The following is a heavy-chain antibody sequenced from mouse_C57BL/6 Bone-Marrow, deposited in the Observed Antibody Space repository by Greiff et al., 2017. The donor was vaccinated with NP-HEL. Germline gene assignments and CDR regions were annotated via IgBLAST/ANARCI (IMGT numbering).Heavy chain of an antibody. D-gene: IGHD1-1*01. CDR3: ARGDYYGSSHWYFDV. J-gene: IGHJ1*03. Sequence: VQLQQSGAELVKPGASVKISCKASGYAFSSYWMNWVKQRPGKGLEWIGQIYPGDGDTNYNGKFKGKATLTADKSSSTAYMQLSSLTSEDSAVYFCARGDYYGSSHWYFDVWGTGTTVTVSS. CDR1: GYAFSSYW. CDR2: IYPGDGDT. V-gene: IGHV1-80*01.